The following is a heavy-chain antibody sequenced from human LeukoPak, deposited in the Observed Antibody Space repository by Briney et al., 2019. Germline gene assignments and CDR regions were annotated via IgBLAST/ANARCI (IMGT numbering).Heavy chain of an antibody. CDR2: IYYSGST. CDR1: GGSISSSSYY. V-gene: IGHV4-39*07. J-gene: IGHJ5*02. Sequence: SETLSLTCTVSGGSISSSSYYWGWIRQPPGKGLEWIGSIYYSGSTYYNPSLKSRVTISVDTSKNQFSLKLSSVTAADTAVYYCARARGGTRWFDPWGQGTLVTVSS. CDR3: ARARGGTRWFDP. D-gene: IGHD1-26*01.